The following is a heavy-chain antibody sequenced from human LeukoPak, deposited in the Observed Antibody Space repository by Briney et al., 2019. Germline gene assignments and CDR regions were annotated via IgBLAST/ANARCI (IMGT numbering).Heavy chain of an antibody. CDR1: GGTFSSYA. CDR2: ITPMFGTA. V-gene: IGHV1-69*13. J-gene: IGHJ1*01. Sequence: GASVKVSCKASGGTFSSYAINWVRQAPGQGLEWMGGITPMFGTAKYAQKFQGRVTITADESTSTAYMELSSLRSEDTAVYYCARDSSEFRSLIFHWGQGTLVTASS. CDR3: ARDSSEFRSLIFH. D-gene: IGHD3-9*01.